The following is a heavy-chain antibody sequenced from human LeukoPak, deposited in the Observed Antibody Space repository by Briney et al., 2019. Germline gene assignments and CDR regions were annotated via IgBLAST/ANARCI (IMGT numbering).Heavy chain of an antibody. CDR3: ARDGMTYGRHFDY. V-gene: IGHV3-74*01. J-gene: IGHJ4*02. Sequence: GGSLRLSCAASGFTFDDYGMSWVRQAPGKGLEWVSDVNSDGTRTRYADFVQGRFTISRDNAKNTLSLQMNSLRDEDTAVYYCARDGMTYGRHFDYWGQGALVTVSS. CDR1: GFTFDDYG. CDR2: VNSDGTRT. D-gene: IGHD3-10*01.